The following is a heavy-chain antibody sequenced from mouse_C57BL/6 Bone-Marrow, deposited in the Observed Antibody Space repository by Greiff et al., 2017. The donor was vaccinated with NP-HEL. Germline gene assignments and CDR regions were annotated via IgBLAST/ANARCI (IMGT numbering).Heavy chain of an antibody. V-gene: IGHV2-2*01. D-gene: IGHD2-3*01. Sequence: QVQLQQSGPGLVQPSQSLSITCTVSGFSLTSYGVHWVRQSPGKGLEWLGVIWSGGSTDYNAAFISRLSISKDNSKSQVFFKMNSLQADDTAIYYCARRGDGYPHWYFDVWGTGTTVTVSS. CDR2: IWSGGST. CDR3: ARRGDGYPHWYFDV. J-gene: IGHJ1*03. CDR1: GFSLTSYG.